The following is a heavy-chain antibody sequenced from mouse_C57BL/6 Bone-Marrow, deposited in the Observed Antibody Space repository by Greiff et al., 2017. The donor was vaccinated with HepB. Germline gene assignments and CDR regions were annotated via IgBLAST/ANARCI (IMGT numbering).Heavy chain of an antibody. Sequence: EVMLVESGGGLVQPGGSRKLSCAVSGFTLSSFGIHWVRQAPEKGLEWVAYISSGSTTIYYADTVKGRFTISKDNPRNTLFLQMTSLRSEDTAMYYCAKYGNYVGYAMDYWGQGTSVTVSS. CDR3: AKYGNYVGYAMDY. V-gene: IGHV5-17*02. J-gene: IGHJ4*01. CDR1: GFTLSSFG. CDR2: ISSGSTTI. D-gene: IGHD2-10*02.